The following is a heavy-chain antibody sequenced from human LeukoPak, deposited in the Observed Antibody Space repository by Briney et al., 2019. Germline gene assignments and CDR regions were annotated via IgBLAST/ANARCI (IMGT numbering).Heavy chain of an antibody. CDR2: INPNSGGT. Sequence: ASVTVSCKASGYTFTGYYMHWVRQAPGQGVEGMGWINPNSGGTNYAQKFQGSVTMTSDTSISTAYMELSRLRSDDTAVYYCARGNSAIYYGYAFDIWGQGTMVTVSS. CDR1: GYTFTGYY. J-gene: IGHJ3*02. CDR3: ARGNSAIYYGYAFDI. D-gene: IGHD1-26*01. V-gene: IGHV1-2*02.